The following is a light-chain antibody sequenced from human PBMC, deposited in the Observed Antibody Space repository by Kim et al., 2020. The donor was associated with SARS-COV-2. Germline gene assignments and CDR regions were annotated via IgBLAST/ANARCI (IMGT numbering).Light chain of an antibody. Sequence: DIVMTQSPASLALSLGERATINCKSSQSILSSSNSQNYLAWYQQKPRQPPILLLYWASTRESGVPDRFTGSGSGTDFTLTINSLQAEDVAVYYCQQYFSTPTFGGGTKVDIK. J-gene: IGKJ4*01. V-gene: IGKV4-1*01. CDR3: QQYFSTPT. CDR1: QSILSSSNSQNY. CDR2: WAS.